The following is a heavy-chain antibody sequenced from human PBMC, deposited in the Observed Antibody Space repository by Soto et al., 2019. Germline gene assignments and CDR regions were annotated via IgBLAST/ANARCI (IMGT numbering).Heavy chain of an antibody. CDR3: ARDRGGYSDH. D-gene: IGHD3-22*01. CDR2: IWYDGSNK. J-gene: IGHJ4*02. V-gene: IGHV3-33*01. Sequence: QVQLVESGGGVVQPGRSLRLCWAASGFTFSSYGMYWVRQAPGKGLEWVAVIWYDGSNKYYADSVKGRFTISRDNSKNTLYLQMNSLRAEDTAVYYCARDRGGYSDHWGQGTLVTVSS. CDR1: GFTFSSYG.